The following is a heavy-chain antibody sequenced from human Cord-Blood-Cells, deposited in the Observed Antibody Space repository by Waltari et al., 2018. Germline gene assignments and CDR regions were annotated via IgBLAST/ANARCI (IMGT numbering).Heavy chain of an antibody. V-gene: IGHV4-38-2*01. D-gene: IGHD3-10*01. CDR1: GYSISSGYY. J-gene: IGHJ5*02. CDR2: IYHSGNA. Sequence: QVQLQESGPGLVKPSETLSLTCAGSGYSISSGYYLGWIRQPPGEGLDWIGSIYHSGNAYYHPSLKRRGTISVDTSKTQLSLKLSSGTAADTAVYYCARAVGGSGIDLIGDWFDPWGQGTLVTVSS. CDR3: ARAVGGSGIDLIGDWFDP.